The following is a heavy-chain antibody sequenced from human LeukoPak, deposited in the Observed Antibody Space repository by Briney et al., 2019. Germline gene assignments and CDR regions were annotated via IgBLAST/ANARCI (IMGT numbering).Heavy chain of an antibody. CDR3: ARGTYCGGDCYSWDYFDY. D-gene: IGHD2-21*02. V-gene: IGHV4-59*01. Sequence: SETLSLTCTVSGGSISSYYWSWIRQPPGKGLEWIGYIYYSGSTNYNPSLKSRVTISVDTSKNQFSLKLSSVTAADTAVYYCARGTYCGGDCYSWDYFDYWGQGTLVTVSS. CDR1: GGSISSYY. CDR2: IYYSGST. J-gene: IGHJ4*02.